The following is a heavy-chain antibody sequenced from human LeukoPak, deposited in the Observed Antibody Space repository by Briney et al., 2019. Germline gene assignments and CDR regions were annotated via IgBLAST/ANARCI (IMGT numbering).Heavy chain of an antibody. CDR1: GFTFSSYG. CDR3: AKYAKRGLDY. J-gene: IGHJ4*02. CDR2: ISYDGSNK. V-gene: IGHV3-30*18. Sequence: GGSLRLSCAASGFTFSSYGMHWVRQAPGKGLEWVAVISYDGSNKYYADSVKGWFTISRVNSKNTLYLQMNSLRAEDTAVYYCAKYAKRGLDYWGQGTLVTVSS. D-gene: IGHD5-24*01.